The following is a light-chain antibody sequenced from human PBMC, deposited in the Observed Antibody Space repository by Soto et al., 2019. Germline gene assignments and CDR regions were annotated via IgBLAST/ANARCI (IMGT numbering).Light chain of an antibody. J-gene: IGLJ1*01. Sequence: QSVLTQPPSASGSPGQSVAISCTGTSSDVGSYNLVSWYQQHPGKAPKLMIYEGSKRPSGVSNRFSGSKSGNTASLTISGLQAEDEADYYCCSYAGSSTYVFGTGTRSPS. CDR2: EGS. CDR3: CSYAGSSTYV. V-gene: IGLV2-23*01. CDR1: SSDVGSYNL.